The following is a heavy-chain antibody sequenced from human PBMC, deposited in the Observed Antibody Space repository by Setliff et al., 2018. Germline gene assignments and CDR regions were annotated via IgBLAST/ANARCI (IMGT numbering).Heavy chain of an antibody. V-gene: IGHV1-8*01. J-gene: IGHJ6*02. CDR2: MNPNSGNT. CDR1: GYTFTSYD. Sequence: ASVKVSCKASGYTFTSYDINWVRQAAGQGLEWMGWMNPNSGNTGYAQKFQGRVTMTGNTSISTAYMELSSLRSEDTAVYYCAREETLGATLYYYGMDVWGQGTTVTVSS. D-gene: IGHD1-26*01. CDR3: AREETLGATLYYYGMDV.